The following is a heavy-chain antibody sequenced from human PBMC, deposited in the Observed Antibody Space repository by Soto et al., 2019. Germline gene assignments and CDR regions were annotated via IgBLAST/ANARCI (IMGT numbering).Heavy chain of an antibody. Sequence: GESLKISCKGSGYSFTSYWIGWVRQMPGKGLEWMGIIYPGDSDTRYSPSFQGQVTISADKSISTAYLQWSSLKASDTARYYCASHIEYSSSSDAFDIWGQGTMVTVSS. J-gene: IGHJ3*02. D-gene: IGHD6-6*01. CDR1: GYSFTSYW. CDR3: ASHIEYSSSSDAFDI. CDR2: IYPGDSDT. V-gene: IGHV5-51*01.